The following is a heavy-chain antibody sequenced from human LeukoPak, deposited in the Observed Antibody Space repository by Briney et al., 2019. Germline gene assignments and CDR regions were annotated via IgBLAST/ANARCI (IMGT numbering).Heavy chain of an antibody. CDR2: IYTSGST. CDR1: GGSISSGSYY. D-gene: IGHD6-13*01. J-gene: IGHJ4*02. CDR3: ARGSSSFVY. Sequence: SQPLSLTCTVSGGSISSGSYYWSWIRQPAGKGLEWIGRIYTSGSTNYNPSLKSRVTISVDTSKNQFSLTLSSVTAADTAVYYCARGSSSFVYWGQGTLVTVSS. V-gene: IGHV4-61*02.